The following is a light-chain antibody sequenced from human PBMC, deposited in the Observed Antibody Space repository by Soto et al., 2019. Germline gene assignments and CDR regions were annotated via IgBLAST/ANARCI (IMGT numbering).Light chain of an antibody. Sequence: EVVMTQSPGTLSVSPGEAATLSCRTSQSVDSLLAWYQQKPGQAPRLLIYGASNRATGIPARFSGSGSGTDFTLTISSLEPEDFAVYYCQQRSNWPPITFGQGTKVDIK. J-gene: IGKJ1*01. CDR2: GAS. V-gene: IGKV3-11*01. CDR3: QQRSNWPPIT. CDR1: QSVDSL.